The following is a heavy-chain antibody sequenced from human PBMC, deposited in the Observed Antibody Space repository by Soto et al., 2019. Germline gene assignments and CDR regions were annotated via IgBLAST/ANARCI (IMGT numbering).Heavy chain of an antibody. CDR2: IWFDGSYK. J-gene: IGHJ6*02. CDR3: ARPVRLPDLRPNTYLYGLDV. Sequence: QVQLVESGGGVVQPGRSLRLSCAASGFSFNIYGMHWVRQAPGKGLEWVALIWFDGSYKYYADSVKGRFTISKENSKKTVYLQMDSLRAEDTAVYYCARPVRLPDLRPNTYLYGLDVWGQGTTVTVSS. CDR1: GFSFNIYG. V-gene: IGHV3-33*01. D-gene: IGHD6-6*01.